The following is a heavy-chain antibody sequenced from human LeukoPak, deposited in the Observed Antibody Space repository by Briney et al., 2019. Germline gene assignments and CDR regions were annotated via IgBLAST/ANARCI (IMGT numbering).Heavy chain of an antibody. CDR1: GGSINSY. CDR3: ARDSGTTGEVKFDP. V-gene: IGHV4-4*07. CDR2: ISGSGTI. D-gene: IGHD3-10*01. Sequence: PSETLSLTCPVSGGSINSYWSWIRQPAEKGLEWIGRISGSGTITYKPALQSRLSISIDTSKNQFSLKLMSVTAADTAVYYCARDSGTTGEVKFDPWGQGTLVTVSS. J-gene: IGHJ5*02.